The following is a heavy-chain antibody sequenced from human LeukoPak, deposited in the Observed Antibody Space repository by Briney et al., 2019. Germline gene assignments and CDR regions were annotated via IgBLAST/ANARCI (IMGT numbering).Heavy chain of an antibody. CDR3: RGVIVDDAFDM. J-gene: IGHJ3*02. V-gene: IGHV3-73*01. CDR2: IRSKANSYAT. D-gene: IGHD2/OR15-2a*01. Sequence: GSLRLSCAASGFTFSGSAIHWVRQASGKGLEWVGRIRSKANSYATAYAASVKGRFIISRDDSKNTAYLQMNSLKTEDTAVYYCRGVIVDDAFDMWGQGTMVTVSS. CDR1: GFTFSGSA.